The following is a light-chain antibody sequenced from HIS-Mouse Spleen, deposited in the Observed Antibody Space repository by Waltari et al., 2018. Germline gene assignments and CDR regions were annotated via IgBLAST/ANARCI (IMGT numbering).Light chain of an antibody. V-gene: IGLV2-23*03. Sequence: QSALTQPASVSGSPGQPITIPCPGTSSDVGSYNLVPWYQQHPGKAPKLMIYEGSKRPSGVSNRFSGSKSGNTASLTISGLQAEDEADYYCCSYAGSSTLEVFGGGTKLTVL. CDR3: CSYAGSSTLEV. J-gene: IGLJ2*01. CDR2: EGS. CDR1: SSDVGSYNL.